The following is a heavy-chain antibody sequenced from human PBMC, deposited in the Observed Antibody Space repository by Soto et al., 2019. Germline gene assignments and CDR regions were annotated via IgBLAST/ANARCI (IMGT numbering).Heavy chain of an antibody. CDR1: GFSFSSYW. CDR3: ARLKNIVGASENFDY. V-gene: IGHV3-74*01. CDR2: INTDGSST. J-gene: IGHJ4*02. Sequence: GGSLRLSCTASGFSFSSYWMHWVRQAPGKGLVWVSRINTDGSSTSYADSVKGRFTISRDNAKNTLYLQMNSLRAEDTAVYYCARLKNIVGASENFDYWGQGTLVTVYS. D-gene: IGHD1-26*01.